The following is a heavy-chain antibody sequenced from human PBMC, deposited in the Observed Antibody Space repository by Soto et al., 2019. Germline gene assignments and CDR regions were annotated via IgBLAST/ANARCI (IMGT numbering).Heavy chain of an antibody. CDR3: ARGRLGYYDSCGYYYGNDAFDI. J-gene: IGHJ3*02. CDR2: IIPIFGTA. CDR1: GGTFSSYA. D-gene: IGHD3-22*01. Sequence: QVQLVQSGAEVKKPGSSVKVSCKASGGTFSSYAISWVRQAPGQGLEWMGGIIPIFGTANYAQKFQGRVTITADKSTSTAYTELSSLRSEDTAVYYCARGRLGYYDSCGYYYGNDAFDIWGQGTMVTVSS. V-gene: IGHV1-69*06.